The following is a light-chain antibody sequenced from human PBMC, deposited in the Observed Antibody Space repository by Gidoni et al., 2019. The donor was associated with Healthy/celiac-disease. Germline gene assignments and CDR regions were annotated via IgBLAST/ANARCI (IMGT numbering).Light chain of an antibody. V-gene: IGLV1-40*01. Sequence: QSVLTQPPSVSGAPGQTVTISCTGSSPNIGAGYDVHWYQQLPGTAPKLLICGNSNRPSGVPDRFSGSKSGTSASLAITGLQAEDEADYYCQSYDSSLSALVVFGGGTKLTVL. CDR2: GNS. CDR3: QSYDSSLSALVV. CDR1: SPNIGAGYD. J-gene: IGLJ2*01.